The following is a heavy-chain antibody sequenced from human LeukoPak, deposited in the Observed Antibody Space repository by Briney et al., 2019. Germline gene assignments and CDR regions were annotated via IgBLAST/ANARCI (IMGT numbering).Heavy chain of an antibody. CDR3: ARGGDIVVVPAAYYFDY. D-gene: IGHD2-2*01. CDR2: IIPILGTA. J-gene: IGHJ4*02. CDR1: GGTFISYA. V-gene: IGHV1-69*13. Sequence: GASVKVSCMASGGTFISYAISWVRQAPGQGLEWMGGIIPILGTANYAQKFQGRVTITADESTSTAYMELSSLRSEDTAVYYCARGGDIVVVPAAYYFDYWGQGTLVTVSS.